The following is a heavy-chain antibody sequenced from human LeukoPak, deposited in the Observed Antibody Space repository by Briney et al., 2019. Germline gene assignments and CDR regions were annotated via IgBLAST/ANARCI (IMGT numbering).Heavy chain of an antibody. CDR2: ISYDGSNK. CDR3: AKWQSSSWYGWFDP. Sequence: GGSLRLSCAASGFTFSSYGMHWVRQAPGKGLEWVAVISYDGSNKYYADSVKGRFTISRDNSKNTLYLQMNSLRAEDTAVYYCAKWQSSSWYGWFDPWGQGTLVTVSS. CDR1: GFTFSSYG. D-gene: IGHD6-13*01. V-gene: IGHV3-30*18. J-gene: IGHJ5*02.